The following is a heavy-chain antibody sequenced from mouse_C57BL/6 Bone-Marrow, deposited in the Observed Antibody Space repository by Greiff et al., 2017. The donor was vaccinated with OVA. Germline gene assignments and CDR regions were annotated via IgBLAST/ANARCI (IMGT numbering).Heavy chain of an antibody. CDR1: GYTFTDYY. D-gene: IGHD1-1*01. CDR3: ARGSSWFAY. V-gene: IGHV1-26*01. J-gene: IGHJ3*01. CDR2: INPNNGGT. Sequence: EVQLQQSGPELVKPGVSVKISCKASGYTFTDYYMNWVKQSHGKSLEWIGDINPNNGGTSYNQKFKGKATLTVDKSSSTAYMELRSLTSEDSAVYYCARGSSWFAYWGQGTLVTVSA.